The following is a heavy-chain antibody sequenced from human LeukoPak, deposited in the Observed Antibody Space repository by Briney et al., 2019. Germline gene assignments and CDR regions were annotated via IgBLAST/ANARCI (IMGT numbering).Heavy chain of an antibody. D-gene: IGHD2-15*01. CDR3: ARDLGYCSGGSCYYYYYGMDV. CDR1: GGSISSYY. CDR2: IYTSGST. V-gene: IGHV4-4*07. J-gene: IGHJ6*02. Sequence: PSETLSLTCTVSGGSISSYYWSWIRQPPGKGLEWIGRIYTSGSTNYNPSLKSRVTMSVDTSKNQFSLKLSSVTAADTAVYYCARDLGYCSGGSCYYYYYGMDVWGQGTTVTVSS.